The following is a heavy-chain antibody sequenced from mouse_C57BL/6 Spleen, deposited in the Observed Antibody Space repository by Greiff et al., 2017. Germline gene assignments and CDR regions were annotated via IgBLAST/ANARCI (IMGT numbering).Heavy chain of an antibody. CDR1: GYTFTDYE. Sequence: VQLQQSGAELVRPGASVTLSCKASGYTFTDYEMHWVKQTPVHGLEWIGAIDPDTGGTAYNQKFKGKAILTADKSSSTAYMELSSLTSESSAVYYCTRRGPDYWGQGTTLTVSS. CDR2: IDPDTGGT. J-gene: IGHJ2*01. V-gene: IGHV1-15*01. CDR3: TRRGPDY.